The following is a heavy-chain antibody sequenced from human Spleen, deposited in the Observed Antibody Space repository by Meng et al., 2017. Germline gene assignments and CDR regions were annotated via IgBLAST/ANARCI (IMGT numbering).Heavy chain of an antibody. CDR3: ARLAGLVGAPDY. Sequence: KVSCKGSGYSFTTFWIGWVRQTPGKGLEWMGLIYPGNSDTRYRPCFQGRVTISADKSINTAFRQWSSLETSNTAMYYCARLAGLVGAPDYWGQGTLVTVSS. CDR1: GYSFTTFW. CDR2: IYPGNSDT. D-gene: IGHD1-26*01. V-gene: IGHV5-51*01. J-gene: IGHJ4*02.